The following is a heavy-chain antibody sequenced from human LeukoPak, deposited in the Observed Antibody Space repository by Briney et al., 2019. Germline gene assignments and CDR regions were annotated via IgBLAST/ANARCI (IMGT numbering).Heavy chain of an antibody. J-gene: IGHJ5*02. V-gene: IGHV1-46*03. CDR2: INPSGGST. CDR1: GYTFTSYY. CDR3: ARDEPGIAVAGIEVS. Sequence: ASVKVSCKASGYTFTSYYMHWVRQAPGQGLEWMGIINPSGGSTSYAQKFQGRVTMTRDTSTSTVYMELSSLRSEDTAVYYCARDEPGIAVAGIEVSWGQGTLVTVSS. D-gene: IGHD6-19*01.